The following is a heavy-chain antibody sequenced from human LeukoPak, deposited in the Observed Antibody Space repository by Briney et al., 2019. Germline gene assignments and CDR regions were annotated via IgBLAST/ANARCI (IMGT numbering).Heavy chain of an antibody. J-gene: IGHJ4*02. CDR2: ISYDGSNE. D-gene: IGHD3-10*01. CDR1: RFTFSNYA. Sequence: PGRSLRLSCAASRFTFSNYAMHWVRQPPGKGLEWVAVISYDGSNEYYADSVKGRFTISRDNSKNTLYLQMNSLRAEDMAVYYCARDQGDAISGGFDYWGQGTLVTVSS. CDR3: ARDQGDAISGGFDY. V-gene: IGHV3-30*04.